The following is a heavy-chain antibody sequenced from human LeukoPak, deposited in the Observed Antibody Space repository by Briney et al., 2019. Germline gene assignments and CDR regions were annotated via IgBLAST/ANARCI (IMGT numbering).Heavy chain of an antibody. J-gene: IGHJ3*02. Sequence: PSETLSLTCTVSGGSISSYYWSWIRQPPGKGLEWIGYIYYSGSTDYNPSLKSRVTISVDTSKNQFSLKLSSVTAADTAVYYCARDPPDWGDAFDIWGQGTMVTVSS. V-gene: IGHV4-59*01. D-gene: IGHD3-9*01. CDR3: ARDPPDWGDAFDI. CDR1: GGSISSYY. CDR2: IYYSGST.